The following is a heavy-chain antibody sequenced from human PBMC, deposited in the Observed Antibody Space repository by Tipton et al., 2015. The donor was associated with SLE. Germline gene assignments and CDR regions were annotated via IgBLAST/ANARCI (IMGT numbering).Heavy chain of an antibody. Sequence: QLVQSGAEVKKPGASVKVSCKASGFTFTSYGISGVRQAPGQGLEWMGWISAYNGNTDYAQKLQGRVTMTTDTSTSTAYMELRSLRSEDTAVYYCAIAVAGTLFFDYWGQGALVTVSS. CDR3: AIAVAGTLFFDY. CDR1: GFTFTSYG. J-gene: IGHJ4*02. V-gene: IGHV1-18*01. D-gene: IGHD6-19*01. CDR2: ISAYNGNT.